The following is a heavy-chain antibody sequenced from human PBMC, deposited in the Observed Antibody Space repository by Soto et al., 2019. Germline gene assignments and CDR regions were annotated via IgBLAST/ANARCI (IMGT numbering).Heavy chain of an antibody. CDR2: IYYSGST. J-gene: IGHJ4*02. CDR3: ARQDIDSSCFDY. Sequence: SETLSLTCTVSGGSISSSSYYWGWIRQPPGKGLEWIGSIYYSGSTYYNPSLKSRVTISVDTSKNQFSLKLSSVTAADTAVYYCARQDIDSSCFDYWGQGTLVTVSS. D-gene: IGHD3-22*01. V-gene: IGHV4-39*01. CDR1: GGSISSSSYY.